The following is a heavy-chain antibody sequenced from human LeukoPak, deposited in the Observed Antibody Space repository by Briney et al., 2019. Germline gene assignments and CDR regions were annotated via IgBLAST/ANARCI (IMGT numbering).Heavy chain of an antibody. Sequence: KPSETLSLTCTVSGDSIRSYYWSWIRQPPGKGLEWIGYIYYSGSTNYNPSLKSRVTISIDTSKEQFSLRLSSVTAADTAVYFCAYSGSYGEAFNFWGQGTVVTVSS. D-gene: IGHD1-26*01. CDR3: AYSGSYGEAFNF. CDR1: GDSIRSYY. J-gene: IGHJ3*01. CDR2: IYYSGST. V-gene: IGHV4-59*01.